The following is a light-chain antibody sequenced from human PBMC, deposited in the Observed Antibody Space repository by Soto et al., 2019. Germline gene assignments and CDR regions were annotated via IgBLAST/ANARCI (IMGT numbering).Light chain of an antibody. CDR2: GAS. J-gene: IGKJ1*01. Sequence: EIVMTQSPATPSVSPGERTTLSRRASQSVSSNLAWYQQKPGQAPRLLIYGASTRATGIPARFSGSGSGTEFTLTISSLQSEDFAVYYCQQYNNWPPMFGQGTKVDI. CDR3: QQYNNWPPM. CDR1: QSVSSN. V-gene: IGKV3-15*01.